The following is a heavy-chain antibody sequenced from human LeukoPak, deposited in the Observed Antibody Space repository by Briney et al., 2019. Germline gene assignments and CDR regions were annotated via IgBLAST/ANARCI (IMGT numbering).Heavy chain of an antibody. J-gene: IGHJ4*02. D-gene: IGHD6-13*01. CDR3: ACIAAAGTRFDY. V-gene: IGHV4-34*01. Sequence: SETLSLTCAVYGGSFSGYYWSWIRQPPGKGLEWIGEINHSGSTNYNPSLKSRVTISVDTSKNQFSLKLSSVTAADTAVYYCACIAAAGTRFDYWGQGTLVTVSS. CDR1: GGSFSGYY. CDR2: INHSGST.